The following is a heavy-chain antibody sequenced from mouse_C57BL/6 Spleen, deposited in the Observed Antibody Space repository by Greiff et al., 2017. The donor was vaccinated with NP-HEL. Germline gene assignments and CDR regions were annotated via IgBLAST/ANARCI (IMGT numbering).Heavy chain of an antibody. D-gene: IGHD2-4*01. Sequence: QVQLKQPGAELVMPGASVKLSCKASGYTFTSYWMHWVKQRPGQGLEWIGEIDPSDSYTNYNQKFKGKSTLTVDKSSSTAYMQLSSLTSEDSAVYYCASQYDYDGFAYWGQGTLVTVSA. J-gene: IGHJ3*01. CDR3: ASQYDYDGFAY. CDR1: GYTFTSYW. CDR2: IDPSDSYT. V-gene: IGHV1-69*01.